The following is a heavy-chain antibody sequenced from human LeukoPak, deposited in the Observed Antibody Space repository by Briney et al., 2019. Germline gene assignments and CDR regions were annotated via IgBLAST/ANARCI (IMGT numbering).Heavy chain of an antibody. CDR3: ARDRAGYNWVDY. CDR2: ISSSSSHI. J-gene: IGHJ4*02. Sequence: GGSLRLSCVGSGFTFSRHSMNWVRQAPGKGLEWIPYISSSSSHIYYSHTVRGRFTISRDNAKNSVYLQMNSLRAEDTAVYFCARDRAGYNWVDYWGQGTLVSVSS. V-gene: IGHV3-48*01. D-gene: IGHD5-24*01. CDR1: GFTFSRHS.